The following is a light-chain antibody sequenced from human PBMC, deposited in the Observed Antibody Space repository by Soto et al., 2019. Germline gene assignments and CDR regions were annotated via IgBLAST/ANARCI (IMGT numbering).Light chain of an antibody. CDR1: QTISSNY. CDR3: QQYVSWT. J-gene: IGKJ1*01. CDR2: GAS. V-gene: IGKV3-20*01. Sequence: EIVLTQSPGTLSVSPGERATLSCRASQTISSNYLAWYQQKPGQAPSLLIYGASSRATGIQDRFSGSGSGTDFTLTISRLEPEGSAIYYCQQYVSWTVGQGTKVEIK.